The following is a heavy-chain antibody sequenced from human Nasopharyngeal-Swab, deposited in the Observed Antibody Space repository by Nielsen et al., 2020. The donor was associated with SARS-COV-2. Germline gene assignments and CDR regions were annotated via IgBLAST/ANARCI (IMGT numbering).Heavy chain of an antibody. CDR1: GYTFTSYG. Sequence: ASVKVSCTASGYTFTSYGISWVRQAPGQGLEWMGWISAYNGNTNYAQKLQGRVTMTTDTSTSTAYMELRSLRSDDTAVYYCASRIRPYYGSGSYSYHYGMDVWGQGTTVTVSS. D-gene: IGHD3-10*01. V-gene: IGHV1-18*01. J-gene: IGHJ6*02. CDR2: ISAYNGNT. CDR3: ASRIRPYYGSGSYSYHYGMDV.